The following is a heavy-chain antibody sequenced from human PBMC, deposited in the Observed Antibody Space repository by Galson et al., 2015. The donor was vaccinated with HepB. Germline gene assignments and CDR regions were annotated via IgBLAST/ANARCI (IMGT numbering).Heavy chain of an antibody. CDR3: AREDRNTFIVSFDY. CDR2: IWRDGTNK. J-gene: IGHJ4*02. Sequence: SLRLSGAASGVTVGNYGMHWVRQAPGEGVEWGALIWRDGTNKYYADCGRGRCSTCRDNSKDARYLQMSSLRDEDTAIYFCAREDRNTFIVSFDYWGQGARVTVSS. CDR1: GVTVGNYG. D-gene: IGHD2-15*01. V-gene: IGHV3-33*01.